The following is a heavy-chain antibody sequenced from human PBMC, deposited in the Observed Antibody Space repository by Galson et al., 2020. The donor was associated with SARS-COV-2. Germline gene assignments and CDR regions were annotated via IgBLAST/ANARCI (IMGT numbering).Heavy chain of an antibody. CDR1: GGSFSGYY. V-gene: IGHV4-34*01. CDR3: ARGLTVLWFGESSNWFDP. J-gene: IGHJ5*02. D-gene: IGHD3-10*01. CDR2: INHSGST. Sequence: SETLSLTCAVYGGSFSGYYWSWIRQPPGKGLEWIGEINHSGSTNYNPSLKSRVTISVDTSKNQFSLKLSSVTAADTAVYYCARGLTVLWFGESSNWFDPWGQGTLVTVSS.